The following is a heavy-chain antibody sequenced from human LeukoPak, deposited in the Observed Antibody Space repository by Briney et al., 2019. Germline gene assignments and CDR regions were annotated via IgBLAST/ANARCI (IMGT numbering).Heavy chain of an antibody. CDR1: GGSISSYY. Sequence: PSETLSLTCTVSGGSISSYYWSWIRQSPGKGLEWIGYIYNSGSTNYNPSLKSRVTISVDTSKNQFSLKLSSVTAADTAVYYCAREAEDSYYYYGMDVWGQGTTVTVSS. J-gene: IGHJ6*02. CDR2: IYNSGST. CDR3: AREAEDSYYYYGMDV. V-gene: IGHV4-59*01.